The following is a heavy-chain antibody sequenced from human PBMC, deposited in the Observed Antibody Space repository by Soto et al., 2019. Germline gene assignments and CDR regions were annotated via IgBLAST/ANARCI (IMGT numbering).Heavy chain of an antibody. CDR1: GFTFSSYG. J-gene: IGHJ6*02. CDR3: AREPMGGYCTNGVCYPPLGYYGMDV. CDR2: IWYDGSNK. V-gene: IGHV3-33*01. D-gene: IGHD2-8*01. Sequence: GGSLRLSCAASGFTFSSYGMHWVRQAPGKGLEWVAVIWYDGSNKYYADSVKGRFTISRDNSKNTLYLQMNSLRAEDTAVYYCAREPMGGYCTNGVCYPPLGYYGMDVWGQGTTVTVSS.